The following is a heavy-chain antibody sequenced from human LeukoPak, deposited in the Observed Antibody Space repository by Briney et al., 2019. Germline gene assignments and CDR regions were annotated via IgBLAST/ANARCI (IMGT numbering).Heavy chain of an antibody. J-gene: IGHJ5*02. D-gene: IGHD4-17*01. CDR2: ISSSSSTI. Sequence: GGPLRLSCAASGFTFSSYSMNWVRQAPGKGLEWVSYISSSSSTIYYADSVKGRFTISRDNAKNSLYLQMSSLRDEDTAVYYCARDPDGDYVWFDPWGQGTLVTVSS. V-gene: IGHV3-48*02. CDR3: ARDPDGDYVWFDP. CDR1: GFTFSSYS.